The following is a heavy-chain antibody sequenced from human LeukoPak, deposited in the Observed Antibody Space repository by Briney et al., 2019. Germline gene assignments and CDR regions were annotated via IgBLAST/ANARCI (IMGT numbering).Heavy chain of an antibody. D-gene: IGHD3-22*01. Sequence: GESLKISCKGSGYSFTNYWIGWVRQMPGKGLEWMGIIYPGDSDTRYSPSFQGQVTISADKSISTAYLQWSSLKASDTAMYYCARRINSGYYYDAFDFWGQGTMVTGSS. CDR3: ARRINSGYYYDAFDF. V-gene: IGHV5-51*01. CDR2: IYPGDSDT. J-gene: IGHJ3*01. CDR1: GYSFTNYW.